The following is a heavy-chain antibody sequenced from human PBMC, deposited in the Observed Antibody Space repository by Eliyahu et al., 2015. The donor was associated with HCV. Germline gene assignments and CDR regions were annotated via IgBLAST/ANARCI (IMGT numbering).Heavy chain of an antibody. Sequence: QVQLQQWGAGLLKPSETLSLTCGVSGVSFSGYYWXWIRQPPGKGLEWIGEINHSGSSDYNPSLKSRVTISVDTSKNQFSLRLSSLTAADTGVYYCARGVSTTVTTLDWYFDLWGRGTLVTVSS. CDR2: INHSGSS. D-gene: IGHD4-17*01. V-gene: IGHV4-34*01. J-gene: IGHJ2*01. CDR1: GVSFSGYY. CDR3: ARGVSTTVTTLDWYFDL.